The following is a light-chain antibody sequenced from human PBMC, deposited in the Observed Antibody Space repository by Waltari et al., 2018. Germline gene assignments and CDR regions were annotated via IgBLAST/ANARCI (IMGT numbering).Light chain of an antibody. Sequence: VMTQSPVSLPVTLGQPATISCSASQSLVHSDGKTYLNLFQQRPGQSPRRLIYKVFNRESGVPDRFSGSGSGNDFTLKISRVEAEDVGTYYCMQATQWPLTFGQGTKVEIK. CDR2: KVF. CDR3: MQATQWPLT. V-gene: IGKV2-30*02. CDR1: QSLVHSDGKTY. J-gene: IGKJ1*01.